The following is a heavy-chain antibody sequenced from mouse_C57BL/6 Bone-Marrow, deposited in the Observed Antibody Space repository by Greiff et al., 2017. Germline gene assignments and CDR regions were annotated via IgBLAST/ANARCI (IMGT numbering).Heavy chain of an antibody. CDR2: ISDGGSYT. V-gene: IGHV5-4*01. Sequence: EVQGVESGGGLVKPGGSLKLSCAASGFTFSSYAMSWVRQTPEKRLEWVATISDGGSYTYYPDNVKGRFTISRDNAKNNLYLQMSHLKSEDTAMYYCARDQRRGYSAWFAYWGQGTLVTVSA. D-gene: IGHD2-3*01. J-gene: IGHJ3*01. CDR3: ARDQRRGYSAWFAY. CDR1: GFTFSSYA.